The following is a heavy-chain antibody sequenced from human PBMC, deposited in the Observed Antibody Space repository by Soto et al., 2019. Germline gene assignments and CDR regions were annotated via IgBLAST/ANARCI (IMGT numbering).Heavy chain of an antibody. CDR2: ISGSGGST. V-gene: IGHV3-23*01. D-gene: IGHD3-22*01. CDR3: AKATGGVDYYDSSGYYYNWFDP. J-gene: IGHJ5*02. CDR1: GFTFSSYA. Sequence: GSLRLSCAASGFTFSSYAMSWVRQAPGKGLEWVSAISGSGGSTYYADSVKGRFTISRDNSKNTLYLQMNSLRAEDTAVYYCAKATGGVDYYDSSGYYYNWFDPWGQGTLVTVSS.